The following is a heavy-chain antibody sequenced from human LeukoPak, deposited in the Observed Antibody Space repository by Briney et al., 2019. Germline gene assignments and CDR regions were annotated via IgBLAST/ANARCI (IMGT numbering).Heavy chain of an antibody. CDR3: ARERRRDGYNGHYGMDV. Sequence: GGSLRLSCAASGFTFNYAWMSWVRQAPGKGLEWVGRIKSKTDGETTDYAAPVKGRFTISRDNAKNSLYLQMNSLRAEDTAVYYCARERRRDGYNGHYGMDVWGQGTTVTVSS. CDR2: IKSKTDGETT. V-gene: IGHV3-15*01. CDR1: GFTFNYAW. D-gene: IGHD5-24*01. J-gene: IGHJ6*02.